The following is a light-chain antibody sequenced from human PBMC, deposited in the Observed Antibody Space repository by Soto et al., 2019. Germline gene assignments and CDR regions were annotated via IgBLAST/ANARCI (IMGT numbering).Light chain of an antibody. CDR1: HSISTW. J-gene: IGKJ2*01. Sequence: DIQMTQSPSTLSASVGDIVTITCLASHSISTWLACYQQKPGKAPNLLISKASSLESGVPSRFSGSGSGTEFTLTISSLQPDDFATYCCQQYNSYPYPFGQGTKLEIK. CDR3: QQYNSYPYP. V-gene: IGKV1-5*03. CDR2: KAS.